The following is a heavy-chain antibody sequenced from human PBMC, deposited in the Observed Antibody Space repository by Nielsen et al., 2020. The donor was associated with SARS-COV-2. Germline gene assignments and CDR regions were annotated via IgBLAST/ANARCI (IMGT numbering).Heavy chain of an antibody. J-gene: IGHJ3*02. D-gene: IGHD3-16*01. CDR3: ARGGRITFGGADDAFDI. CDR1: GGSISSGGYS. Sequence: SETLSLTCAVPGGSISSGGYSWSWIRQPPGKGLEWIGYIYHSGRTYYNPSLKSRVTISVDRSKNQFSLKLSSVTAADTAVYYCARGGRITFGGADDAFDIWGQGTMVTVSS. V-gene: IGHV4-30-2*01. CDR2: IYHSGRT.